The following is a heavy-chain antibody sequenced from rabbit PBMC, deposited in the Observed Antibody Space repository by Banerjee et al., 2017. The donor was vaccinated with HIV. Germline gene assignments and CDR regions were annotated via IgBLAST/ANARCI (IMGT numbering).Heavy chain of an antibody. J-gene: IGHJ4*01. CDR3: ARTVYSDGGVASTSAFSL. CDR2: ISAGSDST. Sequence: QQQLEESGGGLVKPGGTLTLTCKASGIDFSSYYYMCWVRQAPGKGLEWIGCISAGSDSTWYANWAKGRFTISKTSSTTVTLQMTSLTAADTATYFCARTVYSDGGVASTSAFSLWGQGTLVTVS. CDR1: GIDFSSYYY. D-gene: IGHD6-1*01. V-gene: IGHV1S45*01.